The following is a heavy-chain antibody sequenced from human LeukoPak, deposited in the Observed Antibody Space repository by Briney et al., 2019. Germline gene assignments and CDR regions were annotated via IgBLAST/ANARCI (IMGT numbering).Heavy chain of an antibody. D-gene: IGHD3-22*01. V-gene: IGHV1-18*04. CDR3: ARDLCSPGYYEP. Sequence: ASVKVSCKASGYTFTSYGISWVRQAPGQGLEWMGWISAYNGNTNYAQKLQGRVTITTDTSTSTAYMELRSLRSDDTAVYYCARDLCSPGYYEPWGQGTLVTVSS. J-gene: IGHJ5*02. CDR2: ISAYNGNT. CDR1: GYTFTSYG.